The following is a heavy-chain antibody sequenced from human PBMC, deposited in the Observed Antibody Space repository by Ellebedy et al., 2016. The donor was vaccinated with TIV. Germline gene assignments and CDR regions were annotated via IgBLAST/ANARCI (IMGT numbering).Heavy chain of an antibody. CDR1: GFTFSSYW. Sequence: GESLKISXAASGFTFSSYWMHWVRQAPGKGLVWVSRINSDGSSTYYADSVKGRFTISRDNSKNTLYLQMNSLRAEDTAVYYCAKDPDIVVVPANWFDPWGQGTLVTVSS. CDR2: INSDGSST. D-gene: IGHD2-2*01. CDR3: AKDPDIVVVPANWFDP. J-gene: IGHJ5*02. V-gene: IGHV3-74*01.